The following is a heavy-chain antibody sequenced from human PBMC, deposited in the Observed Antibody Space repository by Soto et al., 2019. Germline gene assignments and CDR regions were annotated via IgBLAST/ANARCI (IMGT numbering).Heavy chain of an antibody. J-gene: IGHJ4*02. CDR2: IYYSGST. V-gene: IGHV4-59*01. Sequence: PSETLSLTCTVSGGSISSYYWSWIRQPPGKGLEWIGYIYYSGSTNYNPSLKSRVTISVDTSKNQFSLKLSSVTAADTAVYYCARLFDDYGDYGFDYWGQATLVTVSS. CDR3: ARLFDDYGDYGFDY. D-gene: IGHD4-17*01. CDR1: GGSISSYY.